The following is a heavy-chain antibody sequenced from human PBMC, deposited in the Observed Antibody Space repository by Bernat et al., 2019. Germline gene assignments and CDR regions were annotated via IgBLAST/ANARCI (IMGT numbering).Heavy chain of an antibody. D-gene: IGHD2-2*01. CDR3: ARQYEDQLLWDAFDI. V-gene: IGHV4-59*08. CDR1: GGSISSYY. CDR2: IYYSGST. Sequence: QVQLQESGPGLVKPSETLSLTCTVSGGSISSYYWSWIRQPPGKGLEWIGYIYYSGSTNYNPSLKSRVTISVDTSKNQFSLKLSSVTAADTAVYYCARQYEDQLLWDAFDIWGQGTMVTVSS. J-gene: IGHJ3*02.